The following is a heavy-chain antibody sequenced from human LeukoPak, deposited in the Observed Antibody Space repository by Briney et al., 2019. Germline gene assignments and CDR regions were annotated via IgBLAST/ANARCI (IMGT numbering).Heavy chain of an antibody. V-gene: IGHV4-31*03. CDR3: ARGGGGYCSDSRCPIDY. CDR2: VYHTEST. D-gene: IGHD2-15*01. CDR1: GGSISSGSYY. Sequence: SETLSLTCTVSGGSISSGSYYWNWIRQRPGKGLEWIGYVYHTESTYYNPSLISRLTMSVDTPENQYSLRLTYVTAADTAVYYCARGGGGYCSDSRCPIDYWGQG. J-gene: IGHJ4*02.